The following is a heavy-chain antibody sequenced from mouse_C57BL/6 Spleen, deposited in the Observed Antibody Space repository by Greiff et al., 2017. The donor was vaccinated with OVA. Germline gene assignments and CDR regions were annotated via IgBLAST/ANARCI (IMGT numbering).Heavy chain of an antibody. V-gene: IGHV1-26*01. CDR1: GYTFTDYY. CDR2: INPNNGGT. Sequence: VQLQQSGPELVKPGASVKISCKASGYTFTDYYMNWVKQSHGKSLEWIGDINPNNGGTSYNQKFKGKATLTVDKSSSTAYMELRSLTSEDSAVYYCARGRANPVNWGQGTTLTVSS. CDR3: ARGRANPVN. D-gene: IGHD1-1*01. J-gene: IGHJ2*01.